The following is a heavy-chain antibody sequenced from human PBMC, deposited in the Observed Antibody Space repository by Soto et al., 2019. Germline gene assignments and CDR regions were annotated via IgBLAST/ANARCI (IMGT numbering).Heavy chain of an antibody. Sequence: GVSLRLSCAASGFTFSSYWMHWVRQAPGKGLVWVSRINSDGSSTSYADSVKGRFTISRDNAKNTLYLQMNSLRAEDTAVYYCARGLYCSSTSCRNNWFDPWGQGTLVNVSS. D-gene: IGHD2-2*01. V-gene: IGHV3-74*01. CDR1: GFTFSSYW. J-gene: IGHJ5*02. CDR2: INSDGSST. CDR3: ARGLYCSSTSCRNNWFDP.